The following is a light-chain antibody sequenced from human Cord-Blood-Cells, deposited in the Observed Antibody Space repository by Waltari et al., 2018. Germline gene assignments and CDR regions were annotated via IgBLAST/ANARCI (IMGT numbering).Light chain of an antibody. CDR1: SSDVGSYNL. J-gene: IGLJ1*01. V-gene: IGLV2-23*02. CDR3: CSYAGSSTG. Sequence: QSALTQPASVSGSPGQSITISCTGTSSDVGSYNLVSWYQQHPGKAPKLMMYAVSKRPSGVSNRFSGSKSGNTASLTISVLQAEDEADYYCCSYAGSSTGFGTGTKVTVL. CDR2: AVS.